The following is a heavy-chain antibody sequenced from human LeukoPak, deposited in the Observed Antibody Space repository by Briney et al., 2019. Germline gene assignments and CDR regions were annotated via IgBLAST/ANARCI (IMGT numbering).Heavy chain of an antibody. V-gene: IGHV1-2*02. CDR3: ARDFGGSGNRFDP. Sequence: ASVKVSCKASGYTFTGYYIHWVRQAPGQGLEWLGWINPNSGATKYAQQFQGRVAMTSDTSISTAHMELSSLTSDDTAVYHCARDFGGSGNRFDPWGQGTLVTVSS. CDR2: INPNSGAT. CDR1: GYTFTGYY. D-gene: IGHD3-10*01. J-gene: IGHJ5*02.